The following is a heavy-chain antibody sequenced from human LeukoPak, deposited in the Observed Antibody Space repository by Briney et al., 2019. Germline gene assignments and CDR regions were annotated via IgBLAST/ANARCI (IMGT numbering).Heavy chain of an antibody. CDR1: GFSLSTSGMC. CDR2: IDWDDDK. J-gene: IGHJ4*02. V-gene: IGHV2-70*11. Sequence: SGPALVKPTQTLTLTCTFSGFSLSTSGMCVSWIRQPPGKALEWLARIDWDDDKYYSTSLKTRLTISKDTSKNQVVLTMTNMDPVDTATYYCARNRYGSGSYYMDYWGQGTLVTVSS. CDR3: ARNRYGSGSYYMDY. D-gene: IGHD3-10*01.